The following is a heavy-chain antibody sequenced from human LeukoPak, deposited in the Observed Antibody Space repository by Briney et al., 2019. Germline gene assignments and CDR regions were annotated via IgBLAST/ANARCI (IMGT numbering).Heavy chain of an antibody. V-gene: IGHV4-39*01. Sequence: SETLSLTCTVSGDSISSSNYYWGWIRQPPGKGLEWIGSIPYSGNTYHNPSLKSRVTISVDTSKNQFSLKLSSVTAADTAVYYCARLEYYDSSGLYYFDYWGQGTLVTVSS. CDR3: ARLEYYDSSGLYYFDY. CDR2: IPYSGNT. CDR1: GDSISSSNYY. J-gene: IGHJ4*02. D-gene: IGHD3-22*01.